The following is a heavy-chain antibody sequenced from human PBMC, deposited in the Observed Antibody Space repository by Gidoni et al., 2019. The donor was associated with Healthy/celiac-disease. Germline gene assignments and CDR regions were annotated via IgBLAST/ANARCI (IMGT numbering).Heavy chain of an antibody. CDR2: ISGSGGST. V-gene: IGHV3-23*01. Sequence: EVQLLESGGGLVQPGVSVRLSRSAPAFTLRSYPMSWVRPAPGKGLEWVSAISGSGGSTYYADSVKGRFTISRDNSKNTLYLQMNSLRAEDTAVYYCAKENSNYLYYYYYGMDVWGQGTTVTVSS. J-gene: IGHJ6*02. CDR3: AKENSNYLYYYYYGMDV. D-gene: IGHD4-4*01. CDR1: AFTLRSYP.